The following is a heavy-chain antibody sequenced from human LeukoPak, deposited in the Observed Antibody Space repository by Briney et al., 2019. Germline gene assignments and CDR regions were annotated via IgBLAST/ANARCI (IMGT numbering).Heavy chain of an antibody. V-gene: IGHV3-23*01. CDR1: GFTFSSYS. CDR2: ITADT. CDR3: AKGTLLYHYAFDL. D-gene: IGHD2-8*01. Sequence: GGSLRLSCAASGFTFSSYSMSWVRQAPGKGLEFVSTITADTYYADSVKGRFSISRDNPKNTLYLQMNSLRVEDTAVYYCAKGTLLYHYAFDLWGQGTMVTVSS. J-gene: IGHJ3*01.